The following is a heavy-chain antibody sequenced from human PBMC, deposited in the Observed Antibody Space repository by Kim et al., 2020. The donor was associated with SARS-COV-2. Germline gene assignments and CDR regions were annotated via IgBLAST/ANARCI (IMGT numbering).Heavy chain of an antibody. CDR3: ARDGGGGAWRYFDF. Sequence: GGSLRLSCAASGFSFSDYGIHWVRQAPGKGLEWVAVIWYDGSNKYYADSVKGRFTISRDNSKNTLYLQMDSLRAEDTAIYYCARDGGGGAWRYFDFWGRG. CDR2: IWYDGSNK. J-gene: IGHJ2*01. CDR1: GFSFSDYG. V-gene: IGHV3-33*01. D-gene: IGHD2-21*02.